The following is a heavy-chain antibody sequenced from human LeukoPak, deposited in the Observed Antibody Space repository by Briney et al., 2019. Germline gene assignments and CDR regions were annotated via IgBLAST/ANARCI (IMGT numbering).Heavy chain of an antibody. CDR2: ISYDGSNK. D-gene: IGHD3-22*01. CDR1: GFSFSSYG. CDR3: ARAAHYYDSGGFLPEAFDV. J-gene: IGHJ3*01. V-gene: IGHV3-30*03. Sequence: GGSLRLSCAASGFSFSSYGMHWVRQAPGKGLEWVAVISYDGSNKYYADSVKGRFTISRDNSKNTLYLQMNSLRPEDTAVYYCARAAHYYDSGGFLPEAFDVWGQGTMVTVSS.